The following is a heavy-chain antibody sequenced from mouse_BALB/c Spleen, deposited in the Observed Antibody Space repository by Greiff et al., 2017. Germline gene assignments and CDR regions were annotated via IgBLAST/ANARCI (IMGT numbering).Heavy chain of an antibody. Sequence: DVMLVESGGGLVQPGGSRKLSCAASGFTFSSFGMHWVRQAPEKGLEWVAYISSGSSTNYYADTVKGRFTISRDNPKNTLFLQMTSLRSEDTAMYYCARSITTATMDYWGQGTSVTVSS. CDR3: ARSITTATMDY. J-gene: IGHJ4*01. V-gene: IGHV5-17*02. CDR2: ISSGSSTN. CDR1: GFTFSSFG. D-gene: IGHD1-2*01.